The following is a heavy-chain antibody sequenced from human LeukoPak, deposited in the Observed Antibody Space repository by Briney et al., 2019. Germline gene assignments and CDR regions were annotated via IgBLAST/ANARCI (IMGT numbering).Heavy chain of an antibody. Sequence: GGSLRLSYAASGFTFSSYSMNWVRQAPGKGLEWVSSISSSSSYIYYADSVKGRFTISRDNAKNSLYLQMNSLRAEDTAVYYCARDILAAAGKDYWGQGTLVTVSS. D-gene: IGHD6-13*01. CDR2: ISSSSSYI. CDR3: ARDILAAAGKDY. V-gene: IGHV3-21*01. J-gene: IGHJ4*02. CDR1: GFTFSSYS.